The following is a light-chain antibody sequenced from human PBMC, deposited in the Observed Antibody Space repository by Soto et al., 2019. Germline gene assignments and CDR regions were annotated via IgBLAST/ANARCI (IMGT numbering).Light chain of an antibody. V-gene: IGKV1-12*01. CDR3: RQANTFPLT. CDR2: AAS. CDR1: KDASTW. J-gene: IGKJ4*01. Sequence: DILLTQSPSSVSASVGDRVTITCRASKDASTWLAWYQQKPGKAPNLLISAASNLQSGVPSRFSGSGSGTEFTLTISSLQPDDFATYFCRQANTFPLTFGGGTKVEIK.